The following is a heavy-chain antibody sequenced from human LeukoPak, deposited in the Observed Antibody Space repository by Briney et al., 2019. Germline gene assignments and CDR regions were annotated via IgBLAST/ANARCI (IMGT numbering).Heavy chain of an antibody. Sequence: GGSLRLSCAASGFTVSSNYMSWVRQAPGKGLEWVSVIYSGGSTYYADSVKGRFTISRDNSKNTLYLQMNSLRAEDTAVYYCAKVTELDPQEWDYFDYWGQGTLVTVSS. CDR1: GFTVSSNY. CDR3: AKVTELDPQEWDYFDY. D-gene: IGHD3-3*01. J-gene: IGHJ4*02. V-gene: IGHV3-66*01. CDR2: IYSGGST.